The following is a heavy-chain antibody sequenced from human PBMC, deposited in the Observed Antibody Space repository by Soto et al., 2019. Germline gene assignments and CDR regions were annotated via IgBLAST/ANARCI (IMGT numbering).Heavy chain of an antibody. CDR2: INHSGIT. CDR1: GGSFSGYY. V-gene: IGHV4-34*01. D-gene: IGHD5-18*01. J-gene: IGHJ6*02. Sequence: SETLSLTFAVYGGSFSGYYWRWIRQPPGKGLDGIVDINHSGITNYNPSLKSRVTISVDTPKNQFSLKLSSVTAADTAVYYCAAQARWIQLWLSPGGMEVWGQGTTVTVSS. CDR3: AAQARWIQLWLSPGGMEV.